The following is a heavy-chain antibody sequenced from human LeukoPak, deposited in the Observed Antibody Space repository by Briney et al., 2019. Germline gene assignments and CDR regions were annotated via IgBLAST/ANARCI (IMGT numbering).Heavy chain of an antibody. J-gene: IGHJ6*04. D-gene: IGHD2-21*02. Sequence: PSETLSLTCTVSGYSISCGYYWGWIRQPPGKGLEWIGSIYHSGSTYYNPSLKSRVTISVDTSKNQFSLKLSSVTAADTAVYYCARKSPYIVVVTVPWMDVWGKGTTVTVSS. V-gene: IGHV4-38-2*02. CDR3: ARKSPYIVVVTVPWMDV. CDR2: IYHSGST. CDR1: GYSISCGYY.